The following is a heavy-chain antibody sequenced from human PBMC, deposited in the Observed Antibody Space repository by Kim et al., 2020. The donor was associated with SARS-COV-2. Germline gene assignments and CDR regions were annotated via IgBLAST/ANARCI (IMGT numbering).Heavy chain of an antibody. Sequence: GGSLRLSCAASGLTFSGYAISWVRQAPGKGLEWVSDISGSGGSTYYADSVKDRFTISRDNSKSTLSLQMNSLRAEDTAVYYCAASRKRSTIPVFDYWGQGTLVTVSS. CDR2: ISGSGGST. D-gene: IGHD2-2*02. CDR3: AASRKRSTIPVFDY. V-gene: IGHV3-23*01. CDR1: GLTFSGYA. J-gene: IGHJ4*02.